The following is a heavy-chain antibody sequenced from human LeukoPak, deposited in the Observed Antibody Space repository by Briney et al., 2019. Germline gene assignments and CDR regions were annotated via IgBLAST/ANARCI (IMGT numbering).Heavy chain of an antibody. CDR3: ARDSALLDY. V-gene: IGHV4-61*02. Sequence: TLSLTCTVSGGSISSGSYYWSWIRQPVGKGLEWIGRIYTSGSTNYNPSLKSRVTISVDTSKNQFSLKLSSVTAADTAVYYCARDSALLDYWGQGTLVTVSS. CDR2: IYTSGST. J-gene: IGHJ4*02. D-gene: IGHD1-26*01. CDR1: GGSISSGSYY.